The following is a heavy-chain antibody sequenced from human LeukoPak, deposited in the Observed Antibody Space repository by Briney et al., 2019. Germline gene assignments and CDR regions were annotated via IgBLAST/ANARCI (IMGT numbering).Heavy chain of an antibody. CDR2: IRQDGSEK. CDR1: GFTFSSYW. CDR3: ARVGGRYSPLGY. Sequence: GGSLRLSCAASGFTFSSYWMSWVPQAPGKGVEWVANIRQDGSEKYYVDSVKGQFTSPRDNAKNSLYLQMVSLRVEDTAVYYCARVGGRYSPLGYWGQGTLVTVSS. D-gene: IGHD3-16*02. V-gene: IGHV3-7*01. J-gene: IGHJ4*02.